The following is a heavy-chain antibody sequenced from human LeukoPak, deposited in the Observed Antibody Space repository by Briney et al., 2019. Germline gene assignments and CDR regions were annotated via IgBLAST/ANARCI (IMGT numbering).Heavy chain of an antibody. CDR2: IHPDGSST. V-gene: IGHV3-74*01. J-gene: IGHJ5*02. CDR1: GFTFSTYW. Sequence: GGSLRLSCAASGFTFSTYWMHWVRQAPGKGLMWVSQIHPDGSSTSYADSVKGRFTISRDNAKNTLHLQMNSLRAEDTAVYYCGRGKMGAYNWSDDWGQGTLVTVSS. CDR3: GRGKMGAYNWSDD. D-gene: IGHD3-16*01.